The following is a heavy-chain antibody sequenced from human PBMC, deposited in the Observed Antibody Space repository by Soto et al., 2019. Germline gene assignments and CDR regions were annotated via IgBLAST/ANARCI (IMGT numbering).Heavy chain of an antibody. Sequence: EVQLVESGGGLVQPGGSLRLSCVASGLTLSRYWMSWVRQAPGKGLEWVANIKEDGGKTYYVDSVKGRFTISRDNAKNSVYLQMNCLRVEDTAVYYCTRDDYGPGPDWGQGTLVIVSS. CDR2: IKEDGGKT. CDR3: TRDDYGPGPD. V-gene: IGHV3-7*04. CDR1: GLTLSRYW. J-gene: IGHJ4*02. D-gene: IGHD4-17*01.